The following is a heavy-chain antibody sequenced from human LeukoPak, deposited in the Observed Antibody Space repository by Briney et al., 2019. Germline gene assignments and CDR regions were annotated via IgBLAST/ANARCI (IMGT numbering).Heavy chain of an antibody. J-gene: IGHJ4*02. Sequence: SVKVSCKASGGTFSSYAISWVRQAPGQGLEWMGRIIPILGIANYAQKFQGRVTITADKSTSTAYMELSSLRSEDTAVYYCARDLDGHSPFDYWGQGTLVTVSS. CDR2: IIPILGIA. CDR1: GGTFSSYA. V-gene: IGHV1-69*04. D-gene: IGHD5-24*01. CDR3: ARDLDGHSPFDY.